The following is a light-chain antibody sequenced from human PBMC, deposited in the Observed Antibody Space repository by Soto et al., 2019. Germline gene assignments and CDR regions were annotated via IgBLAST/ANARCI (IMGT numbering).Light chain of an antibody. V-gene: IGKV3-15*01. CDR2: GPS. CDR3: QQYYDWPLT. J-gene: IGKJ4*01. CDR1: QGVSTY. Sequence: EIVKTQSPATLSVSPGERATLFCRASQGVSTYLAWYQQKPGQAPRLLIYGPSTRATGIPARFSGSGSGTEFTLTISSLQSEDFAVYYCQQYYDWPLTFGGGTKVEVK.